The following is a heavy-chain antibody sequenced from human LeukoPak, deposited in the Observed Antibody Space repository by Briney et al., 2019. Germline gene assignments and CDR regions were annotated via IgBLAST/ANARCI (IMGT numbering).Heavy chain of an antibody. CDR1: GYSISSSNW. J-gene: IGHJ3*02. CDR2: IYYSGSI. Sequence: SETLSLTCAVSGYSISSSNWWGWIRQPPGKGLDWIGYIYYSGSIYYDPSLKLRDTVSVDTSKNQLSVKLRSVSALDTAVYDCGRASLDAFDIWGQGTTVTVS. CDR3: GRASLDAFDI. V-gene: IGHV4-28*05.